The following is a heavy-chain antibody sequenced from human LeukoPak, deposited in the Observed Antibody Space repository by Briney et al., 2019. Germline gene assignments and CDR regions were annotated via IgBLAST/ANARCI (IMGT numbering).Heavy chain of an antibody. V-gene: IGHV3-7*01. CDR2: IKQDGSEK. CDR3: ARDSAAGYSGYALFLS. D-gene: IGHD5-12*01. J-gene: IGHJ4*02. CDR1: GFTFSSYW. Sequence: GGSLRRSCAASGFTFSSYWMSWVRQAPGKGLEWVANIKQDGSEKYYVDSVKGRFTISRDNAKNSLYLQMNSLRAEDTAVYYCARDSAAGYSGYALFLSWGQGTLVTVSS.